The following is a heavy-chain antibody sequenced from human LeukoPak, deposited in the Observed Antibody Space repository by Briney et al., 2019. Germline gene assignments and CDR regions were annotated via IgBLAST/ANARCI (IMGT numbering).Heavy chain of an antibody. V-gene: IGHV1-18*01. CDR2: ISAYNGNT. Sequence: ASVKVSCKASGYTFTSYGISWVRQAPGQGLEWMGWISAYNGNTNYAQKLQGRVTMTTDTSTSTAYMELRSLRSDDTAVYYCARDRGYSGYDFPRPFDIWGQGTMVTVSS. D-gene: IGHD5-12*01. CDR1: GYTFTSYG. J-gene: IGHJ3*02. CDR3: ARDRGYSGYDFPRPFDI.